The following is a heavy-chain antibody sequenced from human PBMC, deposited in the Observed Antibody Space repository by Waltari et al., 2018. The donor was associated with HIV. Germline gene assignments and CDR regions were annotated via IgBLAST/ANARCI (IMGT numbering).Heavy chain of an antibody. CDR1: GGSFSGYY. V-gene: IGHV4-34*01. Sequence: QVQLQQWGAGLLKPSATLSRTCAVYGGSFSGYYWRWIRPPPGTGLEWIGEINHSGSTNYNPSLKSRVTISVDTSKNQFSLKLSSVTAADTAVYYCARGLEYCSGGSCYYYYGMDVWGQGTTVTVSS. J-gene: IGHJ6*02. CDR3: ARGLEYCSGGSCYYYYGMDV. D-gene: IGHD2-15*01. CDR2: INHSGST.